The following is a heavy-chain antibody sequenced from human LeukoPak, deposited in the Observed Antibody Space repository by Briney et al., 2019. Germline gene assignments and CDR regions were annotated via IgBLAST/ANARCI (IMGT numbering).Heavy chain of an antibody. CDR3: ARNYDSSAELDS. Sequence: SETLSLTCTVSGGSISSGGYYWSWIRQHPGKGLEWIGYISNNGTAYYNPSLKSRVTISLDTSKTHFSLSLTSVTAADTAIYYCARNYDSSAELDSWGQGTLVAVSS. CDR1: GGSISSGGYY. J-gene: IGHJ4*02. V-gene: IGHV4-31*03. D-gene: IGHD3-22*01. CDR2: ISNNGTA.